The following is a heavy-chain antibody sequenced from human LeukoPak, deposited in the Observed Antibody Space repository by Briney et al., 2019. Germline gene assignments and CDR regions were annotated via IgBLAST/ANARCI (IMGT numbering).Heavy chain of an antibody. CDR2: IYYSGST. CDR1: GGSISSSRYY. V-gene: IGHV4-39*01. D-gene: IGHD6-13*01. Sequence: SETLSLTCTVSGGSISSSRYYWGWIRQPPGKGLEWIGSIYYSGSTYYNPSLKSRVTISVDTSNNQFYLKLSSVTAADTAVYYCARQLGSSWYEGLDFWGQGTLVTVSS. CDR3: ARQLGSSWYEGLDF. J-gene: IGHJ4*02.